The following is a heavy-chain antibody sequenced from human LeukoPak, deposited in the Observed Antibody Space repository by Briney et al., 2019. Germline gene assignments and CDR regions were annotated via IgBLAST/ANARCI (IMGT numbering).Heavy chain of an antibody. J-gene: IGHJ6*03. D-gene: IGHD2-15*01. CDR1: GFTFSSYG. V-gene: IGHV3-30*02. CDR3: AKVLGDCSGGSCYYYMDV. Sequence: GGSLRLSCAASGFTFSSYGMHWVRQAPGKGLEWVAFIRYDGSNKYYADSVKGRFTISRDNSKNTLYLQMNSLRVEDTAVYYCAKVLGDCSGGSCYYYMDVWGKGTTVAVSS. CDR2: IRYDGSNK.